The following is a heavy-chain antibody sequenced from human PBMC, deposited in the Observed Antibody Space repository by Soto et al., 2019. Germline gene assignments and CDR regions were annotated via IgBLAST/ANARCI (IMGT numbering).Heavy chain of an antibody. V-gene: IGHV4-30-4*01. D-gene: IGHD2-2*01. CDR1: GDYINSGDYS. CDR3: ARSLSTASGWFDP. CDR2: IYKAGTS. Sequence: QVHLEESGPGLVKASQTLTLTCTVSGDYINSGDYSLTWIRQSPGKGLEWLAYIYKAGTSYYNPSLRNRLFISIDMSTTRFSLQVTSVTGADTAFYYCARSLSTASGWFDPWGQGTLVTVSS. J-gene: IGHJ5*02.